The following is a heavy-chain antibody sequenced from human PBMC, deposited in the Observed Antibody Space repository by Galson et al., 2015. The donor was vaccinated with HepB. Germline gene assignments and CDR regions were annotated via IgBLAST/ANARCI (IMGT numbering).Heavy chain of an antibody. CDR3: ARAQYYYDSSGYYELVDPIAIDY. D-gene: IGHD3-22*01. CDR1: GFTFSSYA. CDR2: ISYDGSNK. J-gene: IGHJ4*02. Sequence: SLRLSCAASGFTFSSYAMHWVRQAPGKGLEWVAVISYDGSNKYYADSVKGRFTISRDNSKNTLYLQMNSLRAEDTAVYYCARAQYYYDSSGYYELVDPIAIDYWGQGTLVTVSS. V-gene: IGHV3-30-3*01.